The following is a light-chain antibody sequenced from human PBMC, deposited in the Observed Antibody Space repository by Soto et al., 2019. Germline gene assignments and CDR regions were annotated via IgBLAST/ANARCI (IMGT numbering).Light chain of an antibody. CDR3: QQYERYNPS. V-gene: IGKV1-16*01. CDR2: DAT. CDR1: QNIYSY. J-gene: IGKJ4*01. Sequence: DIQMTQSPSSLSASVGDRVTIICRASQNIYSYLAWFQQKPGKAPKSLIYDATSLQSGVPSRFSGSGSGTDFSLTISSLQPEDAATYYCQQYERYNPSFGGGTKLEI.